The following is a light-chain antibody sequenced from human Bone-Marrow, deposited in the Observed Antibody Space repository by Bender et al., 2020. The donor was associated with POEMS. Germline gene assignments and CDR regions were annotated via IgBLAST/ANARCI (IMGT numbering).Light chain of an antibody. CDR3: CSYAGSNTWV. CDR2: EGD. V-gene: IGLV2-23*01. J-gene: IGLJ3*02. Sequence: QSVLTQPASVSGSPGQSITLSCTGTSSDVGNYNLVSWYQQHPGTAPKLMIYEGDKRPSGNSYRFSGSKSGNTASLTISGLQADDEADYYCCSYAGSNTWVFGGGTKLTVL. CDR1: SSDVGNYNL.